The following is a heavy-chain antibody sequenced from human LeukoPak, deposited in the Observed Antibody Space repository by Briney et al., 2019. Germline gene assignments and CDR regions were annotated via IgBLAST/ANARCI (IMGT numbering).Heavy chain of an antibody. V-gene: IGHV3-23*01. CDR3: AKSSPGSGWDY. CDR1: GFSFSSSA. J-gene: IGHJ4*02. Sequence: GGSLRLSCAASGFSFSSSAMGWVRQAPGKRLEWVSAISVSGRSTYYAHSVRGRFTISRDNSKNTLYLQRNSLRAEDTAVYYCAKSSPGSGWDYWGQGTLVTVSS. D-gene: IGHD6-19*01. CDR2: ISVSGRST.